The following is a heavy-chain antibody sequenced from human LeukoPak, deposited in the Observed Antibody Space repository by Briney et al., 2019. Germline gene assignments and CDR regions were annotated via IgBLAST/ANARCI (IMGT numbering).Heavy chain of an antibody. CDR3: ARCGGYNYLDDY. V-gene: IGHV4-34*01. D-gene: IGHD5-24*01. Sequence: SETLSLTCAVYGGSFSDYYWTWIRQPPGKGLEWIGEINHSANTKYNPSLEGRVSISVDTSKNQFSLKLRSVTAADTAVYYCARCGGYNYLDDYWGQGTLVTVSS. CDR2: INHSANT. J-gene: IGHJ4*02. CDR1: GGSFSDYY.